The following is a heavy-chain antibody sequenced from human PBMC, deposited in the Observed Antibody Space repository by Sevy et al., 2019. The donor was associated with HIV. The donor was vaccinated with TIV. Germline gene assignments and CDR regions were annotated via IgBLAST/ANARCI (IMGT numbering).Heavy chain of an antibody. CDR2: IKSKRGGGTP. V-gene: IGHV3-15*01. J-gene: IGHJ6*02. CDR1: GFTFTNAW. Sequence: GGSLRLSCAASGFTFTNAWMNWVRQAPGKGLEWVGRIKSKRGGGTPDYPEPVEGKLTSSRDDSRNMIHLQMDSLKTEDTAVYYCTKDPQGHIYHYDYDMEVWGQGTTVTVSS. CDR3: TKDPQGHIYHYDYDMEV.